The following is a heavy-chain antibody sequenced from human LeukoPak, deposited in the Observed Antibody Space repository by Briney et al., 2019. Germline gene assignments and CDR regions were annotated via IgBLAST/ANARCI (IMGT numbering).Heavy chain of an antibody. CDR1: GGSISSGGYS. Sequence: SETLSLTCAVSGGSISSGGYSWSWIRQPPGKGLEWIGYIHHSGSTYYNPSLKSRVTISVDRSKNQFSLKLSSVTAADTAVYYCARAVGSSGPYNWFDPWGQGTLVTVSS. CDR3: ARAVGSSGPYNWFDP. V-gene: IGHV4-30-2*01. D-gene: IGHD3-22*01. J-gene: IGHJ5*02. CDR2: IHHSGST.